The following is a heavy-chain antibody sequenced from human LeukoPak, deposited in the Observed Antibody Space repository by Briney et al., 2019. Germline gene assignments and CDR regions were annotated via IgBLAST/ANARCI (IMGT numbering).Heavy chain of an antibody. CDR3: ARIAAAGISS. J-gene: IGHJ4*02. D-gene: IGHD6-13*01. CDR1: GGSISSYY. Sequence: SETLSLTCTVSGGSISSYYWSWIRQPPGKGLEWIGYIYYSGSTNYNPSLKSRVTISVGTSKNQFSLKLSSVTAADTAVYYCARIAAAGISSWGQGTLVTVSS. CDR2: IYYSGST. V-gene: IGHV4-59*08.